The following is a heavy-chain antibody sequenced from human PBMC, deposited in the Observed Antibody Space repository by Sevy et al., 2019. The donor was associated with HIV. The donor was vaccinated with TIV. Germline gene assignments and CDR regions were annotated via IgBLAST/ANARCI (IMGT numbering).Heavy chain of an antibody. CDR2: ISSDGNNK. D-gene: IGHD3-22*01. J-gene: IGHJ4*02. CDR3: AKPLYFYDGNGYYLDY. V-gene: IGHV3-30*18. CDR1: GFTFSTYA. Sequence: GGSLRLSCAASGFTFSTYAMHWVRQAPGKGLEWVAIISSDGNNKFYADSVKGLFTISRDNSKNTLYLQMNSLRAEDTAIYYCAKPLYFYDGNGYYLDYWGRGTLVTVSS.